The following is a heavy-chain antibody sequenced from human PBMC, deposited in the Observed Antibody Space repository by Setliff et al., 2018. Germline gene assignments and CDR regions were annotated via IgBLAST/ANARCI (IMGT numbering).Heavy chain of an antibody. V-gene: IGHV4-39*01. CDR1: GGSISTSSHH. CDR3: TRRPRGRAAFDI. CDR2: IYSSGTT. J-gene: IGHJ3*02. D-gene: IGHD3-10*01. Sequence: SETLSLTCTVSGGSISTSSHHWVWIRQSPGKGLEWIGTIYSSGTTYYNLSLKSRVTISLDTPKSQFSLNLGSVTAADTAVHYCTRRPRGRAAFDIWGQGTMVTVSS.